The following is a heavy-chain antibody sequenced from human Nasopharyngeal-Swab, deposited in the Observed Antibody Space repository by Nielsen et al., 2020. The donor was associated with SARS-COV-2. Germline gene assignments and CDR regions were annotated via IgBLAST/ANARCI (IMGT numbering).Heavy chain of an antibody. V-gene: IGHV1-69*13. Sequence: SVKVSCKASEGTFSSYAIGWVRQAPGQGLEWMGGIIPIFGTADYAQKFQDRVTITADESTSTAYMELSSLRSEDTAVYYCARSGYSNSDIDYWGQGTLVTVSS. D-gene: IGHD6-6*01. CDR3: ARSGYSNSDIDY. J-gene: IGHJ4*02. CDR1: EGTFSSYA. CDR2: IIPIFGTA.